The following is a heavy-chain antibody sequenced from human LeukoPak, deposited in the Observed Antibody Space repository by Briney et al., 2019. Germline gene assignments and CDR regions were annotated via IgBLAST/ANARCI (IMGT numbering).Heavy chain of an antibody. CDR1: GFTVSSNY. V-gene: IGHV3-53*01. CDR3: AKDGHYQVLHWENYYYLDV. Sequence: GGSLRLSCAASGFTVSSNYMNWVRQAPGKGLEWVSIIYSGGTTYYADSVQGRFTISRDTSKNILDLQMNSLRAEDTAIYYCAKDGHYQVLHWENYYYLDVWGKGTTVTVSS. D-gene: IGHD2-2*01. CDR2: IYSGGTT. J-gene: IGHJ6*03.